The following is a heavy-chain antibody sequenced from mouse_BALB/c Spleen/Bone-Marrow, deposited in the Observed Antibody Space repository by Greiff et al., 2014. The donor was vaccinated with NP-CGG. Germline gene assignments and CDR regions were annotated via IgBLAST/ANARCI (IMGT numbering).Heavy chain of an antibody. J-gene: IGHJ3*01. CDR2: IFPGDGGT. V-gene: IGHV1-85*01. D-gene: IGHD2-14*01. CDR3: ARNYRYAWFAY. Sequence: VQLQQSGAELVKPGASVKLSCKASGYTFTSYDINWVRQRPEKGLEWIGWIFPGDGGTKCNEKFKGKATLTTDKSSSTAYMQLNRLTFEDSAVYFCARNYRYAWFAYWGQGTLVTVSA. CDR1: GYTFTSYD.